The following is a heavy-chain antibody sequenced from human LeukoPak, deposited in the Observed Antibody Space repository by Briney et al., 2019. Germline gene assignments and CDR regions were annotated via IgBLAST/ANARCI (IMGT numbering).Heavy chain of an antibody. CDR2: IYTSGST. CDR1: GGSISSYY. Sequence: PSETLSLTCTVSGGSISSYYWSWIRQPAGKGLEWIGRIYTSGSTNYNPSLKSRVTMSVDTSKNQFSLKLSSVTAADTAVYYCARDRIAVAGRKYYYYMDVWGKGTTVTVSS. CDR3: ARDRIAVAGRKYYYYMDV. J-gene: IGHJ6*03. V-gene: IGHV4-4*07. D-gene: IGHD6-19*01.